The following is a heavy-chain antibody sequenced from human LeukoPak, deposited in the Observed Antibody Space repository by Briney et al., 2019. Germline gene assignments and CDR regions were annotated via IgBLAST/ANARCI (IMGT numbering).Heavy chain of an antibody. V-gene: IGHV3-48*04. CDR1: GFTLSRDS. J-gene: IGHJ4*02. CDR2: ISSSSSTI. D-gene: IGHD5-18*01. CDR3: ARMDTAPLGY. Sequence: GGSLRLSCAASGFTLSRDSMNWVRQAPGKGLEWVSYISSSSSTIYYADSVKGRFTISRDNAKNSLYLQMNSLRAEDTAVYYCARMDTAPLGYWGQGTLVTVSS.